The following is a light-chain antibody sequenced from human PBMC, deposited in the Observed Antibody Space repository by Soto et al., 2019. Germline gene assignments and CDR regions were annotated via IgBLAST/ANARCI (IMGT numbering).Light chain of an antibody. Sequence: SYELTQPPSVSVAPGQTARITCGGNNIGSKSVHWYQQKPGQAPVVVVYDDSDRPSGIPERFSGSNSGNTATLTISRVEAGDEADYYCQVWDISSDHLFVFGNGTKLTVL. CDR1: NIGSKS. V-gene: IGLV3-21*02. CDR2: DDS. CDR3: QVWDISSDHLFV. J-gene: IGLJ1*01.